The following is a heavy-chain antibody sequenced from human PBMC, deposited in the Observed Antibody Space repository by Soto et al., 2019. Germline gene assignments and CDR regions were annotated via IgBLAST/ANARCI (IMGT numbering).Heavy chain of an antibody. J-gene: IGHJ4*02. V-gene: IGHV3-33*05. D-gene: IGHD3-16*01. Sequence: QVQLVESGGGVVQPGTSLRLSCVGSGFTFRSYVIHWVRQAPGKGLEWVALTSYDGSNNFYGDSVKGRFTISRDNSRNTVGLQMDSLSLADTALYDCARWGTTGGLEVWGQGTLVSVSS. CDR1: GFTFRSYV. CDR2: TSYDGSNN. CDR3: ARWGTTGGLEV.